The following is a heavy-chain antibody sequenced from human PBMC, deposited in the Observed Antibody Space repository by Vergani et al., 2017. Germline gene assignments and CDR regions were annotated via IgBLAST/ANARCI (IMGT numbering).Heavy chain of an antibody. J-gene: IGHJ1*01. V-gene: IGHV3-23*01. Sequence: EVQLLESGGGLVQPGGSRRLSCACAGFTFDTYTMAYVRQAPGKGLEWVATISSGGGAIFYADSVKGRFTISRDNSKNTLFLQMNSLKDENTAVYYCTTAWSLYYLHGEYFQYWGRGTLVSVSS. CDR2: ISSGGGAI. CDR1: GFTFDTYT. D-gene: IGHD3-10*01. CDR3: TTAWSLYYLHGEYFQY.